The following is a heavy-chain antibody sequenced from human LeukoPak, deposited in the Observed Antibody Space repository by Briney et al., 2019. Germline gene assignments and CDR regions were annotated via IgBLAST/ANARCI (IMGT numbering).Heavy chain of an antibody. CDR1: GFTFSSYW. CDR2: INHSGST. J-gene: IGHJ4*02. D-gene: IGHD3-16*02. Sequence: NPGGSLRLSCAASGFTFSSYWMSWIRQPPGKGLEWIGEINHSGSTNYNPSLKSRVTISVDTSKNQFSLKLSSVTAADTAVYYCARGRNYDYVWGSYRPYYFDYWGQGTLVTVSS. CDR3: ARGRNYDYVWGSYRPYYFDY. V-gene: IGHV4-34*01.